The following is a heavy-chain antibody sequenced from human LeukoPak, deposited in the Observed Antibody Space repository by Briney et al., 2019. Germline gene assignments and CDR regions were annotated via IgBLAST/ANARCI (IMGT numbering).Heavy chain of an antibody. D-gene: IGHD2-2*01. CDR1: GYSISSGYY. CDR2: IDHSGST. Sequence: SETLSLTCAVSGYSISSGYYWGWIRQPPGKGLEWIGSIDHSGSTYYNPSLKSRVTISVDTSKNQFSLKLSCVTAADTAVYYCAGSSTSYDYWGQGTLVTVSS. V-gene: IGHV4-38-2*01. CDR3: AGSSTSYDY. J-gene: IGHJ4*02.